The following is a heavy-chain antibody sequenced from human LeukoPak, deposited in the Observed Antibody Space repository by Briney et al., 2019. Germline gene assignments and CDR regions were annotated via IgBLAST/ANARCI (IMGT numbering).Heavy chain of an antibody. J-gene: IGHJ1*01. D-gene: IGHD3-22*01. CDR3: ATYSSLNRREFQF. V-gene: IGHV3-33*03. CDR2: IWYDGSNK. Sequence: GGSLRLSCAASGFTFSTYGIHWVRQAPGKGLEWVAVIWYDGSNKYYADSVKGRFTISRDNAKNSLYLQMNSLRAEDTAVYYCATYSSLNRREFQFWGQGTLLTVSS. CDR1: GFTFSTYG.